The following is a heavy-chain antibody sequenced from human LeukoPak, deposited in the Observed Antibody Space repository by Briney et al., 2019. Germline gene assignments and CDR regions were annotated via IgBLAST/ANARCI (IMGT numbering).Heavy chain of an antibody. CDR3: AKGLWFGELTPVPFDY. CDR2: ISGSGGST. V-gene: IGHV3-23*01. CDR1: GFTFSSYA. J-gene: IGHJ4*02. D-gene: IGHD3-10*01. Sequence: GGSLRLSCAASGFTFSSYAMSWVRQAPGKGLEWVSAISGSGGSTYYADSVKGRFTISRDNSKNTQYLQMNSLRAEDTAVYYCAKGLWFGELTPVPFDYWGQGTLVTVSS.